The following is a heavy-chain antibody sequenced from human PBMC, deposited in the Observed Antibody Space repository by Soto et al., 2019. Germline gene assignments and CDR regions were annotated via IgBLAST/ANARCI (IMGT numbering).Heavy chain of an antibody. J-gene: IGHJ4*02. CDR1: GFTFDDYA. Sequence: EVQLVESGGGLVQPGRSLRLSCAASGFTFDDYAMHWVRRGTGKGLEWVSSISWNSNIIGYADSVKGRFTISRDNAKNSLDLQMNSLRPEDTALYYCAKGGPNGFCSGGRCYFDDWGQGTLVTVSS. CDR3: AKGGPNGFCSGGRCYFDD. D-gene: IGHD2-15*01. CDR2: ISWNSNII. V-gene: IGHV3-9*01.